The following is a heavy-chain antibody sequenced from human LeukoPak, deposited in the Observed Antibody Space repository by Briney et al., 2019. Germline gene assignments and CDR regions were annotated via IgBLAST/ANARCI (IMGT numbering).Heavy chain of an antibody. CDR1: GFTFTNYA. CDR2: IWYDGSNE. Sequence: GGSLRLSCAASGFTFTNYAMHWVRQAPGKGLELVAVIWYDGSNEYYADSVKGRFTISRDNSKNTLYLQMNSLRAEDTAVYYCARDREAAADLGYWGQGTLVTVSS. J-gene: IGHJ4*02. D-gene: IGHD6-13*01. V-gene: IGHV3-33*08. CDR3: ARDREAAADLGY.